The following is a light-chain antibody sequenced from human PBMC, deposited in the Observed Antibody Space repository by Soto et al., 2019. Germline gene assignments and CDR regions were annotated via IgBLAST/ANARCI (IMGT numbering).Light chain of an antibody. V-gene: IGKV1-5*03. Sequence: DIQMTQSPSTLSASVGDRVTITCRASQSISSYLAWYQQKPGKAPKLLIYKASTLESGVPSRFSGSGSGTDFTLTISSLQPDDFATYYCQHYNGYSRTFGQGTKVHIK. CDR2: KAS. J-gene: IGKJ1*01. CDR1: QSISSY. CDR3: QHYNGYSRT.